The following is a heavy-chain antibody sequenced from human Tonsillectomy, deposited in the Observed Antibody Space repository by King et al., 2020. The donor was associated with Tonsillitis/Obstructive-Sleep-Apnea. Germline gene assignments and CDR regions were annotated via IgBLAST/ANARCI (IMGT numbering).Heavy chain of an antibody. CDR3: ARDGGVEMATIEHYFDY. D-gene: IGHD5-24*01. Sequence: VQLVESGGGVVQPGRSLRLSCAASGFTFSSYAMHWVRQAPGKGLEWVAVISYDGSDEYYADSVKGRFTISRDNSKNTVYLQMNSLRAEDTAVYYCARDGGVEMATIEHYFDYWGQGTLVTVSS. V-gene: IGHV3-30*04. CDR1: GFTFSSYA. CDR2: ISYDGSDE. J-gene: IGHJ4*02.